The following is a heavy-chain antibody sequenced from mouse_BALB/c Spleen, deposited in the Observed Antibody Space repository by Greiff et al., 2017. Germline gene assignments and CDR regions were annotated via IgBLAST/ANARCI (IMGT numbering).Heavy chain of an antibody. V-gene: IGHV14-3*02. Sequence: EVKLMESGAELVKPGASVKLSCTASGFNIKDTYMHWVKQRPEQGLEWIGRIDPANGNTKYDPKFQGKATITADTSSNTAYLQLSILTSEDTAVYYGARPITTVPHYYAMDYWGQGTSVTVS. CDR2: IDPANGNT. D-gene: IGHD1-1*01. CDR3: ARPITTVPHYYAMDY. J-gene: IGHJ4*01. CDR1: GFNIKDTY.